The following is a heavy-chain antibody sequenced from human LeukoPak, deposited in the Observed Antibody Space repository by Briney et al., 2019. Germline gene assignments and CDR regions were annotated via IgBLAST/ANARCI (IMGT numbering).Heavy chain of an antibody. V-gene: IGHV4-39*07. CDR3: ARFSGYSYGRNYFDY. CDR2: VFYSGGT. J-gene: IGHJ4*02. Sequence: SETLSLTCIVSGDSISSSTYYWAWIRQPPGKGLEWIGSVFYSGGTNCNPSLESRVTISVDTSKNQFSLKLSSVTAADTAVYYCARFSGYSYGRNYFDYWGQGTLVTVSS. D-gene: IGHD5-18*01. CDR1: GDSISSSTYY.